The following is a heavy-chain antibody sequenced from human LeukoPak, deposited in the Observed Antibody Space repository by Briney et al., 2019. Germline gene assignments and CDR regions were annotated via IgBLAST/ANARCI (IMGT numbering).Heavy chain of an antibody. D-gene: IGHD2-15*01. CDR3: VARGYCSSGSCYYFDY. CDR1: GFTFSSYA. V-gene: IGHV3-64D*09. Sequence: GSLRLSCSASGFTFSSYAMHWVRQAPGEGLEYVSAISSDGGSTYYADSVKGRFTISRDNFKNTLYLQMSSLRAEDTAVYYCVARGYCSSGSCYYFDYWGQGTLVTVSS. J-gene: IGHJ4*02. CDR2: ISSDGGST.